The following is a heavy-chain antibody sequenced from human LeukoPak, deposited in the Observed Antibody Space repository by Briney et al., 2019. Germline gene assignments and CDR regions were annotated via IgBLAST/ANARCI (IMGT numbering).Heavy chain of an antibody. Sequence: NPSETLSLTCTVYGGSIRSYSRSWIRQPPGQGLEWIGYSYYSGSTNYNPSPKSRVTISVDTSKNQFSLKLSSVAAADTAVYYCARGAGYGMDVWGQGTTVTVSS. CDR1: GGSIRSYS. V-gene: IGHV4-59*01. CDR2: SYYSGST. J-gene: IGHJ6*02. CDR3: ARGAGYGMDV. D-gene: IGHD6-19*01.